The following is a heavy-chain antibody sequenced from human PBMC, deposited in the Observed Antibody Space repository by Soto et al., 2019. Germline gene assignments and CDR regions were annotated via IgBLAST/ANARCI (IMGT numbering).Heavy chain of an antibody. J-gene: IGHJ6*03. CDR1: GYTFTSYG. D-gene: IGHD2-8*02. CDR2: ISAYNGNT. V-gene: IGHV1-18*01. Sequence: ASVKVSCKASGYTFTSYGISWVRQAPGQGLEWMGWISAYNGNTNYAQKLQGRVTMTPDTSTSTAYMELRSLRFDDTAVYYCARVSFTDTDIYYYYMDVWGKGTTVTVSS. CDR3: ARVSFTDTDIYYYYMDV.